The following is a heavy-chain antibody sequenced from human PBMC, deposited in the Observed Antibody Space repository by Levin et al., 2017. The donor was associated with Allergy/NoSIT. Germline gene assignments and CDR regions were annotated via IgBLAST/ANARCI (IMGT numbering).Heavy chain of an antibody. J-gene: IGHJ6*04. V-gene: IGHV4-59*01. Sequence: PSETLSLTCTVSGGSISSYYWSWIRQPPGKGLEWIGYIYYSGSTNYNPSLKSRVTISVDTSKNQFSLKLSSVTAADTAVYYCARVWEYGDPETRTQDVWGKGTTVTVSS. CDR2: IYYSGST. D-gene: IGHD4-17*01. CDR3: ARVWEYGDPETRTQDV. CDR1: GGSISSYY.